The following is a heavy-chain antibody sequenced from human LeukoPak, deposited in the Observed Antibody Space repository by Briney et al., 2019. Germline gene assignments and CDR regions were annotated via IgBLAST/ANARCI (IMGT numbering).Heavy chain of an antibody. J-gene: IGHJ3*02. D-gene: IGHD6-19*01. Sequence: QPVRSLRLSCAASGYNFSSYGMHWVRQAPGKGLERVAVISYDGSNKYYADPVKGRFTISRDNSKNTLYLQMNSLRAEDTAVYYCAKVLSVAGTYDAFDIWGQGTMVTVSS. CDR2: ISYDGSNK. V-gene: IGHV3-30*18. CDR3: AKVLSVAGTYDAFDI. CDR1: GYNFSSYG.